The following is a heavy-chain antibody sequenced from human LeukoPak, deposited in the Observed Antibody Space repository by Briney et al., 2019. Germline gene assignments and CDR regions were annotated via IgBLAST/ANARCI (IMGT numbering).Heavy chain of an antibody. D-gene: IGHD3-10*01. J-gene: IGHJ4*02. Sequence: ASVKVSCKASGYTFTSYYIHWVRQAPGQGLEWMGIINPSGGSTSYAQEFQGRVTMTRDTSTSTVYMELSSLRSEDTAVYYCAGEGNYYGDYWGQGTLVTVSS. CDR2: INPSGGST. V-gene: IGHV1-46*01. CDR1: GYTFTSYY. CDR3: AGEGNYYGDY.